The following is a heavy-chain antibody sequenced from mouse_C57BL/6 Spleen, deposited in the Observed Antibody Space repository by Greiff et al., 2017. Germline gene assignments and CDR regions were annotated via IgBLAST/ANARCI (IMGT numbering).Heavy chain of an antibody. D-gene: IGHD2-5*01. CDR1: GFNIKDYY. J-gene: IGHJ4*01. CDR2: IDPEDGET. CDR3: AIYYSNYVEARDY. V-gene: IGHV14-2*01. Sequence: VQLQQSGAELVKPGASVKLSCTASGFNIKDYYMPWVKQRTEQGLEWIGRIDPEDGETKYAPKFQGKATITADTSTNTAYLQLSSLTSEDTAVYCCAIYYSNYVEARDYWGQGTSVTVSS.